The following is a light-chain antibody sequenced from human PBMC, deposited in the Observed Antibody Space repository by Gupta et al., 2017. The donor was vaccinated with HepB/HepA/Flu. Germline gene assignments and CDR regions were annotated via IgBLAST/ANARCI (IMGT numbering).Light chain of an antibody. Sequence: EIVLTQSPATLSFSQGERATLSCRASQSISNYLVWYQQRPGQAPRLLIYEASNRATGIPARFSGSGSGTDFTLTISSLEPEDFAVYYCQQRSNWPLTFGGGTKVEIK. CDR1: QSISNY. V-gene: IGKV3-11*01. J-gene: IGKJ4*01. CDR2: EAS. CDR3: QQRSNWPLT.